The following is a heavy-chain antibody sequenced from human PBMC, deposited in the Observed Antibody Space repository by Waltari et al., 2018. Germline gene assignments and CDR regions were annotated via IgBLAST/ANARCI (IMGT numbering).Heavy chain of an antibody. CDR1: GGSISSGSYY. J-gene: IGHJ3*02. D-gene: IGHD6-13*01. CDR3: AQSWGLAFDI. CDR2: TYTSGST. V-gene: IGHV4-61*09. Sequence: QVQLQESGPGLVKPSQTLSLTCTVSGGSISSGSYYWSWIRQPAGKGLEWIGYTYTSGSTNYNPSLKSPVTISVDTSKNQFSLKLGSVTAADTAVYYCAQSWGLAFDIWGQGTMVTVSS.